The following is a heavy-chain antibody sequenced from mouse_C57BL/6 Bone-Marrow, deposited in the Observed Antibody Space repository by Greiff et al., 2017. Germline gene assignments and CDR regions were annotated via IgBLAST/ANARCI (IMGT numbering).Heavy chain of an antibody. V-gene: IGHV13-2*01. CDR1: GFTFSNYR. D-gene: IGHD1-1*01. CDR3: SCEVYYGSSPRFAY. Sequence: VQLVEPGGGLVRPGNSLKLSCVTSGFTFSNYRMHWLRQPPGKRLEWIAVITVTSDYYGANYAEYVKGRLAISRDDYKSSVYLEMNRVKEKDTATYFGSCEVYYGSSPRFAYGGQGTLVTVSA. CDR2: ITVTSDYYGA. J-gene: IGHJ3*01.